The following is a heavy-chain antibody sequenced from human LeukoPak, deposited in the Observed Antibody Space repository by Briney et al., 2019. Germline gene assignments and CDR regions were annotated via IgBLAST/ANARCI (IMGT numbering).Heavy chain of an antibody. D-gene: IGHD6-13*01. J-gene: IGHJ3*01. CDR3: AGGISATGGG. Sequence: PGGSLRLSCADSGFTFSSYWMHWVRQAPGKGLVSVSRINSDGSITTYADSVKGRFTISRDNAKNTLYLQMNSLRAEDTAVYYCAGGISATGGGWGQGTMVTVSS. V-gene: IGHV3-74*01. CDR1: GFTFSSYW. CDR2: INSDGSIT.